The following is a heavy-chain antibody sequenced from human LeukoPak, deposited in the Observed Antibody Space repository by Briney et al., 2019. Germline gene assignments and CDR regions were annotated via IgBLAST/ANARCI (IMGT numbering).Heavy chain of an antibody. Sequence: PGTSLRLSCAASGFTFSSYGMQWVRQAPGKGREGVAVIWYDGSEKYYADAVKGRFTIARDNFKNTLYLQMNRLRADAAALYYCARASASSEDLAFDSWGQGTLVIVSS. J-gene: IGHJ4*02. D-gene: IGHD3-10*01. V-gene: IGHV3-33*01. CDR1: GFTFSSYG. CDR3: ARASASSEDLAFDS. CDR2: IWYDGSEK.